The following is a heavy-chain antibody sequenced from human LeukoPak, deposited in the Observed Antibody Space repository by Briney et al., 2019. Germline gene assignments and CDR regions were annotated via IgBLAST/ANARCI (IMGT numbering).Heavy chain of an antibody. Sequence: ASVKVSCKASGYTCTSYGISWVRQAPGQGLEWMGWISAYNGNTNYAQKLQGRVTMTTDTSTSTAYMELRSLRSDDTAVYYCARDLRRTSWFDPWGQGTLVTVSS. J-gene: IGHJ5*02. CDR3: ARDLRRTSWFDP. D-gene: IGHD3/OR15-3a*01. CDR2: ISAYNGNT. V-gene: IGHV1-18*01. CDR1: GYTCTSYG.